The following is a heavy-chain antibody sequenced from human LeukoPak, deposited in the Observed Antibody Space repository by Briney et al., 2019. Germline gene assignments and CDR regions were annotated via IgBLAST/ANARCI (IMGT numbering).Heavy chain of an antibody. V-gene: IGHV1-2*04. CDR3: ARDSKLLAYCGSSTCYGDF. D-gene: IGHD2-2*01. J-gene: IGHJ4*02. CDR1: GGTFSSYA. Sequence: ASVKVSCKASGGTFSSYAISWVRQAPGQGLEWMGWINPNSGGTNYAQKFQGWVTMTRDTSISTAYMELSRLRSDDTAVYYCARDSKLLAYCGSSTCYGDFWGQGTRVTVSS. CDR2: INPNSGGT.